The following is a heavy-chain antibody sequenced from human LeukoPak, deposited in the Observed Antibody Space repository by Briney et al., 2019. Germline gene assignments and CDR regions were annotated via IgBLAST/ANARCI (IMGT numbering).Heavy chain of an antibody. D-gene: IGHD1-26*01. CDR3: ASTYSGSYGENAFDI. CDR2: IIPIFGIA. CDR1: LGTLSSYA. V-gene: IGHV1-69*04. J-gene: IGHJ3*02. Sequence: SVKVSRKASLGTLSSYAISWVRQAPGQGLEWLGRIIPIFGIANYAQKFQGRVTITADKSTNTAYMELSSLRSEDRAVYYCASTYSGSYGENAFDIWGQGTMVTVSS.